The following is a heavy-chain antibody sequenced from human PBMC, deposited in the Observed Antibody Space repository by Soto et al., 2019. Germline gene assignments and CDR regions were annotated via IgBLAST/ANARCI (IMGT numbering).Heavy chain of an antibody. CDR3: ARDEYGMDV. V-gene: IGHV6-1*01. J-gene: IGHJ6*02. Sequence: SQTLSLTCVISWDSVSSNSAVWNWIRQSPSRGLEWLGRTYYRSKWYIDYAISVKSRITINPDTSKNQFYLQFNSVTPEDTAMYYCARDEYGMDVSGQGTTVTLSS. CDR1: WDSVSSNSAV. CDR2: TYYRSKWYI. D-gene: IGHD6-6*01.